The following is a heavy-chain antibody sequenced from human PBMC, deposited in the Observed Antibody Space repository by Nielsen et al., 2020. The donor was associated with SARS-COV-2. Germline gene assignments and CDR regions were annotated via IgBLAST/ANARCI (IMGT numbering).Heavy chain of an antibody. CDR2: ISSSGST. CDR1: GGSISTYY. D-gene: IGHD6-13*01. V-gene: IGHV4-59*01. Sequence: SETLSLTCTVSGGSISTYYWSWIRQPPGKGLEWIGYISSSGSTNHNPSLKSRVTISVDMSKNQFSVKLTSVTAADTAVYYCARGGSYGKPAAGLFDSWGQGTLVTVSS. CDR3: ARGGSYGKPAAGLFDS. J-gene: IGHJ4*02.